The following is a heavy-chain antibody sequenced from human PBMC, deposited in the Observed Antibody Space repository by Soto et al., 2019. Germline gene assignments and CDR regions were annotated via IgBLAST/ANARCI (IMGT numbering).Heavy chain of an antibody. CDR2: INYSGIT. CDR3: ARERRGGYWFDP. CDR1: GGSISSGDYY. J-gene: IGHJ5*02. V-gene: IGHV4-30-4*01. Sequence: QVQLQESGPGLVKPSQTLSLTCTVSGGSISSGDYYWSWIRQPPGKGLEWIGYINYSGITYYNPSLKSRVTISVDTSKNQFSLKLSSVTAADTAVYYCARERRGGYWFDPWGQGTLVTVSS.